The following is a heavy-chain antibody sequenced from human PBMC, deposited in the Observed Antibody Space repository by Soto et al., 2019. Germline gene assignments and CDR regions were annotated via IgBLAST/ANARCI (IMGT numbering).Heavy chain of an antibody. D-gene: IGHD3-3*01. Sequence: GASVKVSCKASGGTFSSYAISWVRQAPGQGLEWMGGIIPIFGTANYAQKFQGRVTITADESTSTAYMELSSLRSEDTAVYYCASAPSNYDFWSGYPLAAYWGQGXLVTVYS. CDR1: GGTFSSYA. J-gene: IGHJ4*02. V-gene: IGHV1-69*13. CDR3: ASAPSNYDFWSGYPLAAY. CDR2: IIPIFGTA.